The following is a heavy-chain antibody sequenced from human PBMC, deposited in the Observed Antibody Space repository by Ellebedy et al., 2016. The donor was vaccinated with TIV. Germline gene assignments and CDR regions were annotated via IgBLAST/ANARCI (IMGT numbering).Heavy chain of an antibody. CDR3: ARVYSSYSFDY. CDR1: GFTFSSYW. CDR2: IKHDGSEK. J-gene: IGHJ4*02. V-gene: IGHV3-7*01. Sequence: GESLKISCAASGFTFSSYWMSWVRQAPGKGLEWVANIKHDGSEKYYVDSVKGRFTISRDNAKNSLFLQMNSLRAEDTAVYYCARVYSSYSFDYWGQGTLVTVSS. D-gene: IGHD6-6*01.